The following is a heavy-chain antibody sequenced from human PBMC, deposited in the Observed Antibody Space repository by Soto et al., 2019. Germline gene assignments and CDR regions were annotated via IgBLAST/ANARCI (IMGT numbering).Heavy chain of an antibody. CDR3: ARQDGDGLFYFDY. J-gene: IGHJ4*02. CDR2: IYPVDSDT. V-gene: IGHV5-51*01. D-gene: IGHD4-17*01. CDR1: GYSFGIYW. Sequence: PGESLKISCKGSGYSFGIYWIAWVRQMPGKGLEWMGVIYPVDSDTRYSPSFQGQVTISVDKSINTAYLQWSSLQASDTAIYYCARQDGDGLFYFDYWGQGTPVTVSS.